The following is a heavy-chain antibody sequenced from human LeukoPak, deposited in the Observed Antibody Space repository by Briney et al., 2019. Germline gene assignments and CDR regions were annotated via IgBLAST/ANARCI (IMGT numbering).Heavy chain of an antibody. Sequence: PGGSLRLSCAASGFTFSSYAMSWVRQAPGKGLEWVSAISGSGGSTYYADSVKGRFTISRDNSKNTLYLQMNSLRAEDTAVYYCVKDPAGPVGADYWGQGTLVTVSS. CDR1: GFTFSSYA. D-gene: IGHD4-17*01. V-gene: IGHV3-23*01. CDR2: ISGSGGST. CDR3: VKDPAGPVGADY. J-gene: IGHJ4*02.